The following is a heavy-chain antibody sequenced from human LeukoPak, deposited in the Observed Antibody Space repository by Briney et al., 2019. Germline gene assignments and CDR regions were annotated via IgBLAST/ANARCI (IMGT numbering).Heavy chain of an antibody. J-gene: IGHJ4*02. V-gene: IGHV4-39*01. D-gene: IGHD5-18*01. CDR2: IYYSGST. CDR1: GGSISSSSYY. CDR3: ASQRGYSYGPDFDY. Sequence: SETLSLTCTVSGGSISSSSYYWGWIRQPPGKGLEWIGSIYYSGSTYYNPSPKSRVTISVDTSKNQFSLKLSSVTAADTAVYYCASQRGYSYGPDFDYWGQGTLVTVSS.